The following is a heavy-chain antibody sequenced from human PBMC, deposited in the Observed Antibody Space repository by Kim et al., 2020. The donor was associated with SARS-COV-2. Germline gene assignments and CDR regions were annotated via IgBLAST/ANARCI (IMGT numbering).Heavy chain of an antibody. CDR2: ISSSSSYI. D-gene: IGHD5-12*01. CDR3: ARDRRMATIREYYYYGMDV. CDR1: GFTFSSYS. Sequence: GGSLRLSCAASGFTFSSYSMNWVRQAPGKGLEWVSSISSSSSYIYYADSVKGRFTISRDNAKNSLYLQMNSLRAEDTAVYYCARDRRMATIREYYYYGMDVWGQGTTVTVSS. V-gene: IGHV3-21*01. J-gene: IGHJ6*02.